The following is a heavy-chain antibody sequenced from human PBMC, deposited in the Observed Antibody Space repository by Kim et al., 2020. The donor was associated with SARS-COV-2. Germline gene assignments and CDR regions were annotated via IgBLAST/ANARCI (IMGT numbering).Heavy chain of an antibody. CDR1: GFTFSSYG. V-gene: IGHV3-30*18. CDR3: AKDPGGRGY. J-gene: IGHJ4*02. Sequence: GGSLRLSCAASGFTFSSYGMHWVRQAPGKGLEWVAVISYDGSNKYYADSVKGRFTISRDNSKNTLYLQMNSLTAEDTAVYYCAKDPGGRGYWGQGTLVTVSS. CDR2: ISYDGSNK. D-gene: IGHD1-26*01.